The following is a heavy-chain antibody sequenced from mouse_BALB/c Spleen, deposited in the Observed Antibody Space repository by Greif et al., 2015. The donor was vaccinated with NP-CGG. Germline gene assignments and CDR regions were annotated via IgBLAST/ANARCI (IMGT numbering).Heavy chain of an antibody. CDR2: INPSSGYT. V-gene: IGHV1-4*01. CDR1: GYTFTSYT. Sequence: QVQLQQSGAELARPGASVKMSCKASGYTFTSYTMHWVKQRPGQGLEWIGYINPSSGYTNYNQKFKDKATLTADKSSSPAYMQLSSLTSGDSAVYYCARGGRLLRSYYFDYWGQGTTLTVSS. J-gene: IGHJ2*01. D-gene: IGHD2-3*01. CDR3: ARGGRLLRSYYFDY.